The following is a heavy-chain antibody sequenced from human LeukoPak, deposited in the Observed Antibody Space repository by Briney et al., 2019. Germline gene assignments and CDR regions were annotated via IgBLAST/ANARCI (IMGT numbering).Heavy chain of an antibody. V-gene: IGHV1-18*01. CDR3: ARSGGYYFYMDV. Sequence: EASVKVSCKASGYTFINYGIDWVRQAPGQGLEWMGWISPYNGHTNYAQKFQGRVTMTTDTSTSTAYVELRNLKSDDTAVYYCARSGGYYFYMDVWGKGTTVTVSS. J-gene: IGHJ6*03. CDR2: ISPYNGHT. D-gene: IGHD1-26*01. CDR1: GYTFINYG.